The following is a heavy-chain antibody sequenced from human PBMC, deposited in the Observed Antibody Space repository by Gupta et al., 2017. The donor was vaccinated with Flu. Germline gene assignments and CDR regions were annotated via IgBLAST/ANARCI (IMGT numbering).Heavy chain of an antibody. CDR2: INSDGSST. CDR3: ARDGEGDSSGYYFTAPGDY. D-gene: IGHD3-22*01. V-gene: IGHV3-74*01. J-gene: IGHJ4*02. CDR1: GFTLSSYW. Sequence: EVQLVESGGGLVQPGGSLRLSCAASGFTLSSYWMHWVRQAPGKGLVWVSRINSDGSSTSYADSVKGRFTISRDNAKNTLYLQMNSLRAEDTAVYYCARDGEGDSSGYYFTAPGDYWGQGTLVTVSS.